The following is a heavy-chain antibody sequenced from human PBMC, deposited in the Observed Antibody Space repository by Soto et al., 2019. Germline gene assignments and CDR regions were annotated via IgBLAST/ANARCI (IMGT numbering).Heavy chain of an antibody. Sequence: GASVKVSCKASGYTFTSYGISWVRQAPGQGLEWMGWISAYNGNTNYAQKLQGRVTMTTDTSTSTAYMELRSLRSDDTAVYYCAREQKLARGLYYGMDVWGEGTPVTVYS. CDR3: AREQKLARGLYYGMDV. D-gene: IGHD6-13*01. V-gene: IGHV1-18*04. J-gene: IGHJ6*04. CDR1: GYTFTSYG. CDR2: ISAYNGNT.